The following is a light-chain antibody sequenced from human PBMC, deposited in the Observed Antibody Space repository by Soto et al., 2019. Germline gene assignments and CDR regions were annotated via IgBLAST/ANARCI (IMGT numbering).Light chain of an antibody. CDR2: GVS. V-gene: IGKV3-20*01. Sequence: EIVLTQSPGTLSLSPGERATLSCRASQSVSSNYLAWYQQKPGQAPRLLIYGVSSRATVIPDRFSGSGSGTDFTLTISRLEPEDFAVYYCQQYGSSPFTFGPGTKVDIK. CDR3: QQYGSSPFT. CDR1: QSVSSNY. J-gene: IGKJ3*01.